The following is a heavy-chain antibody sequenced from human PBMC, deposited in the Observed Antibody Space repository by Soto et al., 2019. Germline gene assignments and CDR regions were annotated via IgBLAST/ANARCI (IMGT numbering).Heavy chain of an antibody. CDR1: EFTFSRHG. J-gene: IGHJ6*03. CDR2: IWSDGSNE. Sequence: QVQLVESGGGVVQPGRPLRLSCAASEFTFSRHGMHWVRQAPGKGLQWVGVIWSDGSNEVHADTVKGRFIISRDNSKKILYLQMNSLRAEDTAVYYCARERTFGDNKHNYMDVWGTGITVTVSS. D-gene: IGHD3-10*01. V-gene: IGHV3-33*01. CDR3: ARERTFGDNKHNYMDV.